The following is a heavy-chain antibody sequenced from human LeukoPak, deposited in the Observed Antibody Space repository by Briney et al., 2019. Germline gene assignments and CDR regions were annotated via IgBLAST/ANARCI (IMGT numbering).Heavy chain of an antibody. J-gene: IGHJ4*02. D-gene: IGHD5-12*01. V-gene: IGHV4-59*02. Sequence: SETLSLTCTVSGASVSNYYWSWIRQPPGKGLEWIGYFSYSGSTNYNPSLKSRVTISVDTSKNQFSLKLSSVTAAGTAVYYCARGPLDSGYTYFDYWGQGTLVSVAS. CDR3: ARGPLDSGYTYFDY. CDR1: GASVSNYY. CDR2: FSYSGST.